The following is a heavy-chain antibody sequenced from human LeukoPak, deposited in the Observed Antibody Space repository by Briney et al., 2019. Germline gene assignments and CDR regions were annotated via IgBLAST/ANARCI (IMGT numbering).Heavy chain of an antibody. V-gene: IGHV4-39*01. CDR1: GASIISANYY. J-gene: IGHJ4*02. Sequence: SETLSLTCTVSGASIISANYYWNWIRQPPGKGLEWIGNIYYSGSTHSNPSLKSRVTVSVDTSKNQFSLRLSSVTAAVTAVYYCARQPLYYDSSGSYAGDFDYWGQGTLVTVSS. CDR3: ARQPLYYDSSGSYAGDFDY. CDR2: IYYSGST. D-gene: IGHD3-22*01.